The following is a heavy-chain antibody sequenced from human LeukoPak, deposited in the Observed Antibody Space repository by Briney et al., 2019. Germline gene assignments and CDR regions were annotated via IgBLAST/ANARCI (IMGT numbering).Heavy chain of an antibody. CDR2: IYYSGST. CDR3: ARHQGSYDFWSGYPGYYFDY. D-gene: IGHD3-3*01. J-gene: IGHJ4*02. V-gene: IGHV4-39*01. CDR1: GGSISSSSYY. Sequence: SETLSLTCTVSGGSISSSSYYWGWIRQPPGKGLEWIGSIYYSGSTYYNPSLKSRVTISVDTSKNQFSLKLSSVTAADTAVYYCARHQGSYDFWSGYPGYYFDYWGQGTLVTVSS.